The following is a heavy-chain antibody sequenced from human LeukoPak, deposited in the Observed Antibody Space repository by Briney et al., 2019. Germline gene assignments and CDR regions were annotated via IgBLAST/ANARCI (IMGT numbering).Heavy chain of an antibody. CDR2: ISYDGSNK. CDR1: GFTFSSYA. Sequence: PGRSLRLSSAASGFTFSSYAMHWVRQAPGKGLEWVAVISYDGSNKYYADSVKGRFTISRDNSKNTLYLQMNSLRAEDTAVYYCARDPLYWGQGTLVTVSS. J-gene: IGHJ4*02. V-gene: IGHV3-30*01. CDR3: ARDPLY.